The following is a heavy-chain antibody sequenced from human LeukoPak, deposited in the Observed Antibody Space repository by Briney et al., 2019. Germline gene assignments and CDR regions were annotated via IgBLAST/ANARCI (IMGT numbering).Heavy chain of an antibody. CDR3: ARDRGGLQFDY. J-gene: IGHJ4*02. CDR1: GFTFTTYW. D-gene: IGHD2-15*01. V-gene: IGHV3-7*01. CDR2: IKEDGSVK. Sequence: GGSLRPSCAASGFTFTTYWMTWVRQAPGKGLEFVANIKEDGSVKNYVGSVQGRFTISRDNSRNLLYLQMDSLRAEDTAVYYCARDRGGLQFDYWGQGTLVTVSS.